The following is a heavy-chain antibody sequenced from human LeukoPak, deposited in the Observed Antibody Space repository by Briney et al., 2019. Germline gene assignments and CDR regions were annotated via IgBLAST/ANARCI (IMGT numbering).Heavy chain of an antibody. V-gene: IGHV4-34*01. D-gene: IGHD2-15*01. J-gene: IGHJ6*03. CDR2: INHSGST. CDR3: ARELVGQYCSGGSCYNFYYYYYMDV. CDR1: GGSFSGYY. Sequence: SETLSLTCAVYGGSFSGYYWSWIRQPPGKGLEWIGEINHSGSTNYNPSLKSRVTMSVDTSKNQFSLKLSSVTAADTAVYYCARELVGQYCSGGSCYNFYYYYYMDVWGKGTTVTVSS.